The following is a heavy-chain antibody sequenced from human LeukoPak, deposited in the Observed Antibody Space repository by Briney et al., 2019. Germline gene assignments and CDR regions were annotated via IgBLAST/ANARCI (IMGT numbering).Heavy chain of an antibody. CDR2: INHSGST. V-gene: IGHV4-34*01. D-gene: IGHD3-22*01. J-gene: IGHJ4*02. CDR1: GGSFSGYY. CDR3: ARGAQTYYDKAPVDY. Sequence: PSETLSLTCAGYGGSFSGYYWSWIRQPPGKRLEWIGEINHSGSTNYNPSLKSRVTIPVDTSKTQFSLKLNSMTAADTAVYYCARGAQTYYDKAPVDYWGQGTLVTVSS.